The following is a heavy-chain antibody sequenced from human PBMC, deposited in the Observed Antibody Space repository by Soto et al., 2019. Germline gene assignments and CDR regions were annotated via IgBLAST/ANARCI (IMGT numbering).Heavy chain of an antibody. CDR3: ARALVYLLVGVPYRMDV. CDR1: GYTFTGYY. Sequence: ASVKVSCKASGYTFTGYYMHWVRQAPGQGLEWVGWINPNSGGTNYAQKFQGRVTMTRDTSISTAYMELSRLRSDDTAVYYCARALVYLLVGVPYRMDVWGQGTTVTVSS. CDR2: INPNSGGT. J-gene: IGHJ6*02. D-gene: IGHD1-26*01. V-gene: IGHV1-2*02.